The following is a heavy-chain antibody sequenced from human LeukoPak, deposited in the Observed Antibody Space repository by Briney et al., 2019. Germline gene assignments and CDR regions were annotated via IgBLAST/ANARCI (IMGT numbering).Heavy chain of an antibody. CDR2: IYYSGST. V-gene: IGHV4-39*07. J-gene: IGHJ4*02. CDR3: ARDLTTNPTYGGKQGGGDY. CDR1: GGSISSSSYY. D-gene: IGHD4-23*01. Sequence: SETLSLTCTVSGGSISSSSYYWGWIRQPPGKGLEWIGSIYYSGSTYYNPSLKSRVTISVDTSKNQFSLKLSSVTAADTAVYYCARDLTTNPTYGGKQGGGDYWGQGTLVTVSS.